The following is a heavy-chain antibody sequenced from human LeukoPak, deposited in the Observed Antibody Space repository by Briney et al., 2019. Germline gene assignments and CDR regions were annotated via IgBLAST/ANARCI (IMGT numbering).Heavy chain of an antibody. V-gene: IGHV4-4*07. J-gene: IGHJ3*02. Sequence: PSETLSLTCSVSGDSISSYYWSWIRQPAGKGLEWIGRIYTSGSTNYNPSLKSRVTMSVDTSKNQISLKLTSVTAADTAVYYCARDSISAVVDAFDIWGQGTMVTVSS. CDR2: IYTSGST. D-gene: IGHD6-13*01. CDR1: GDSISSYY. CDR3: ARDSISAVVDAFDI.